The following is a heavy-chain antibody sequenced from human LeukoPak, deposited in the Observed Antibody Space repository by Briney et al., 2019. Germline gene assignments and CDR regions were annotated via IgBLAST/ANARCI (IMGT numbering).Heavy chain of an antibody. Sequence: GGSLRLSCAASGFTFSSYAMSWVRQAPGGGLEWVSAISGSGDSTYYADSVKGRFTISRDNAKNRLSLQMDSLRAEDTAVYFCAKDTTAWWYHRAYMDVWGKGTTVTVSS. J-gene: IGHJ6*03. CDR2: ISGSGDST. CDR3: AKDTTAWWYHRAYMDV. V-gene: IGHV3-23*01. CDR1: GFTFSSYA. D-gene: IGHD2-15*01.